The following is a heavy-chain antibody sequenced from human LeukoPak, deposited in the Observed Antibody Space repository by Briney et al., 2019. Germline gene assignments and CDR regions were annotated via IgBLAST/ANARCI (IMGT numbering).Heavy chain of an antibody. J-gene: IGHJ4*02. V-gene: IGHV3-7*01. Sequence: PGGSLGLSCAASGFTFSNYWMTWVRQSPGKRLEWVAIINQDGSGKYYVDSVKGRFTISRDNAKNSLYLQMSSLRAEDTAVYYCARGGHRQKEFWGQGTLVTVSS. D-gene: IGHD3-10*01. CDR2: INQDGSGK. CDR1: GFTFSNYW. CDR3: ARGGHRQKEF.